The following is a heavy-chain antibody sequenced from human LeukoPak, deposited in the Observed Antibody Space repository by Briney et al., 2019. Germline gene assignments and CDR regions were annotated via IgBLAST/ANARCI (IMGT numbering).Heavy chain of an antibody. J-gene: IGHJ5*02. CDR1: GFTFSNYW. Sequence: GGCLRLSCVASGFTFSNYWMTWVRPAPGKGLEWVANIKPDGSEKHFVDSVRGRFTISRDNAKDSLYLQMNSLRAEDTAVYYCVRGSSGTVVRGVAWAWFDPWGQGTLVTVSS. V-gene: IGHV3-7*05. CDR3: VRGSSGTVVRGVAWAWFDP. D-gene: IGHD3-10*01. CDR2: IKPDGSEK.